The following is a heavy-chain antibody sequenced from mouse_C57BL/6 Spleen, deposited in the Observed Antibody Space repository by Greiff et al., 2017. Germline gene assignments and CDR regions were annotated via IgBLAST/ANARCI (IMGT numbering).Heavy chain of an antibody. J-gene: IGHJ2*01. CDR1: GFSFNTYA. CDR3: VRQSDGYGGFDY. V-gene: IGHV10-1*01. Sequence: EVMLVESGGGLVQPKGSLKLSCAASGFSFNTYAMNWVRQAPGKGLEWVARIRSKSNNYATYYADSVKDRFTISRDDSESMLYLQMNNLKTEDTAMYYCVRQSDGYGGFDYWGQGTTLTVSS. D-gene: IGHD2-3*01. CDR2: IRSKSNNYAT.